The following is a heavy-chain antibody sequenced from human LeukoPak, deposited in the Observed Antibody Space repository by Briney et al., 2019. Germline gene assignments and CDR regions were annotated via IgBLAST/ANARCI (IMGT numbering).Heavy chain of an antibody. CDR3: AREHSSSASLDY. CDR2: IYTSGST. V-gene: IGHV4-4*07. D-gene: IGHD6-13*01. J-gene: IGHJ4*02. CDR1: GGPISGYY. Sequence: SETLSLTCNVSGGPISGYYWSWIRQPAGKGLEWIGRIYTSGSTNYNPSLKSRVTMSVDTSKNQFSLKLSSVTAADTAVYYCAREHSSSASLDYWGQGTLVTVSS.